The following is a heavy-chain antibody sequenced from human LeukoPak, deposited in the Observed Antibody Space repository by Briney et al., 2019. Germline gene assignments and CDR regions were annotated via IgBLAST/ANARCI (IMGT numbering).Heavy chain of an antibody. CDR3: ARYWGVQLWPHWYFDL. V-gene: IGHV4-59*01. D-gene: IGHD5-18*01. CDR2: IYYSGST. Sequence: SETLSLTCTVSGGSISSYYWSWFRQTPGKGPEWTGYIYYSGSTKYNPSLKSRVTISVDRSKNQFSLKLNSVTAADTAVYYCARYWGVQLWPHWYFDLWGRGSLVTVSS. CDR1: GGSISSYY. J-gene: IGHJ2*01.